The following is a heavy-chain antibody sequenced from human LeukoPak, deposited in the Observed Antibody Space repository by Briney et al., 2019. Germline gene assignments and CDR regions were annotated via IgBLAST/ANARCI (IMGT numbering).Heavy chain of an antibody. D-gene: IGHD2-15*01. V-gene: IGHV3-30*19. Sequence: GGSLRLSCAASGFTFSSYGMHWVRQAPGKGLDWVAVISYHGRDQFYADSVKGRFTISRDSSKNTLHLQMNSLRTEDTAVYYCARQDCSGGSCYLDYWGQGTLVTVSS. CDR1: GFTFSSYG. CDR3: ARQDCSGGSCYLDY. J-gene: IGHJ4*02. CDR2: ISYHGRDQ.